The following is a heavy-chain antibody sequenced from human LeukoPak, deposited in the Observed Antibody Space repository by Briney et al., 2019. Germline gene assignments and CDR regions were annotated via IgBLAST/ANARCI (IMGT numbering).Heavy chain of an antibody. J-gene: IGHJ3*02. V-gene: IGHV4-59*12. CDR3: ARCYGNIAARGNAFDI. Sequence: SETLSLTCTVSGGSISSYYWSWIRQPPGKGLEWIGYISYTGNTNYNPSLKSRVTISVDTSKNQFSLKLSSVTAADTAVYYCARCYGNIAARGNAFDIWGQGTMVTVSS. CDR1: GGSISSYY. D-gene: IGHD6-6*01. CDR2: ISYTGNT.